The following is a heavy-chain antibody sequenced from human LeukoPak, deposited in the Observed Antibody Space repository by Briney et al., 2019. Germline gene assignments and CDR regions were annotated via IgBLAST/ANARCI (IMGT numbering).Heavy chain of an antibody. Sequence: SETLSLTCTVSGASIISDTYYWGWIRQPPGKGLEWIGSIYYSGSTYYSPSLKSRVTMSVDTSTNQFSLKLSSVTAADTAVYYCARVYGDPNYYYYYMDVWGKGTTVTVSS. CDR1: GASIISDTYY. CDR2: IYYSGST. CDR3: ARVYGDPNYYYYYMDV. J-gene: IGHJ6*03. V-gene: IGHV4-39*07. D-gene: IGHD4-17*01.